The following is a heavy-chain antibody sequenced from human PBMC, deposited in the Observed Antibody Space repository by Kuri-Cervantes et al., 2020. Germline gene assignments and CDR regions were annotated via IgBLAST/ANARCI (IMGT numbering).Heavy chain of an antibody. Sequence: ASVKVSCKASGGTFSSYAISWVRQAPGQGLERMGWISTYNGKTNYAQKFQGRVTMTADTSTSTAYMELSSLRSEDTAVYYCARAADFWSGYNYYYMDVWGKGTTVTVSS. D-gene: IGHD3-3*01. CDR1: GGTFSSYA. CDR3: ARAADFWSGYNYYYMDV. V-gene: IGHV1-18*01. J-gene: IGHJ6*03. CDR2: ISTYNGKT.